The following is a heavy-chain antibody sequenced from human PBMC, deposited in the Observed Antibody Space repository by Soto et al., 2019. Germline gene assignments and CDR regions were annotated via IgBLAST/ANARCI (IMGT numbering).Heavy chain of an antibody. V-gene: IGHV6-1*01. D-gene: IGHD3-10*01. CDR3: ARDRPTPGRTYYYGSGSSGMDV. J-gene: IGHJ6*04. Sequence: KQSPTLSLTCAISGDSVSSNSAAWNWLRQSPSRGLEWLGRTYYRSKWYNDYAVSVKSRITINPDTSKNQFSLQLNSVTPEDTAVYYCARDRPTPGRTYYYGSGSSGMDVWGKGTTVTVSS. CDR1: GDSVSSNSAA. CDR2: TYYRSKWYN.